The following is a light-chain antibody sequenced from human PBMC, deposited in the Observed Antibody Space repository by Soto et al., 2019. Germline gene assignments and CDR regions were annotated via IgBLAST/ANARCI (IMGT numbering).Light chain of an antibody. V-gene: IGLV2-8*01. CDR1: SSDVGAHNY. Sequence: QSALTQPPSASGSPGQSLTISCTGTSSDVGAHNYVSWYQQNPGKAPKLMLYDVNKRPSGVPDRFSGSKSDNTASLTVSGLQAEDEADYYCSSYAGGNNWVFGGGTKVTVL. CDR2: DVN. J-gene: IGLJ3*02. CDR3: SSYAGGNNWV.